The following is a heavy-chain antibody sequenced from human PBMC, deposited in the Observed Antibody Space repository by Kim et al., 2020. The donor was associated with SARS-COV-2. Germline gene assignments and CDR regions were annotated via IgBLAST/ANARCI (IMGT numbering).Heavy chain of an antibody. Sequence: GGSLRLSCAASGFTFSTYSMNWVRQAPGKGLEWVSHISSSSSTIYYADSVKGRFTISRDNAKNSLYLQMNSLRDEDTAVYYCARDPGQLGSSWYFDLWGRGTLVTVSS. D-gene: IGHD6-13*01. CDR3: ARDPGQLGSSWYFDL. CDR1: GFTFSTYS. J-gene: IGHJ2*01. CDR2: ISSSSSTI. V-gene: IGHV3-48*02.